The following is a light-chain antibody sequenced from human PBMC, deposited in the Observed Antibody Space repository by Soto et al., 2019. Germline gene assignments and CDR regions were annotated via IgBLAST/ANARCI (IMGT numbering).Light chain of an antibody. CDR3: QQSNSLSGT. J-gene: IGKJ1*01. Sequence: DIQMTQSPSTLSASIGDRVTITCRTSQDISSWLAWYQQKPGKAPKLLIYKASTLESGVTSRFNGIGSGPEFSLTISSLQPDDFATYYGQQSNSLSGTFGQGTKVEIK. CDR2: KAS. CDR1: QDISSW. V-gene: IGKV1-5*03.